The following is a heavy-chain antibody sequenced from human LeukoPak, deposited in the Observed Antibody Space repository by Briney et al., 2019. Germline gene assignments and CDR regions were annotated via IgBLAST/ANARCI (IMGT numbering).Heavy chain of an antibody. J-gene: IGHJ4*02. CDR2: IKQDGSEK. CDR1: GFTFSSYA. D-gene: IGHD6-19*01. V-gene: IGHV3-7*01. Sequence: PGGSLRLSCAASGFTFSSYAMSWVRQAPGKGLEWVANIKQDGSEKYYVDSVKGRFTISRDNAKNSLYLQMNSLRAEDTAVYYCARDTPGYSSGWPIDYWGQGTLVTVSS. CDR3: ARDTPGYSSGWPIDY.